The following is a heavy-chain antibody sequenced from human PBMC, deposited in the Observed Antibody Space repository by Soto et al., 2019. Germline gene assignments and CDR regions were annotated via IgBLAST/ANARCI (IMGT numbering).Heavy chain of an antibody. Sequence: QVQLVQSGAEVKKPGASVKVSCKASGYTFTKYGISWVRQAPGQGLEWMGWISVYNGNIHYAEQLQDRVTMTTDTSPSTAFMELGSLTSDDTAVYFCARGPNLYGSGTYYNVGGVSYYYYMDVWGKGTTVTVSS. V-gene: IGHV1-18*01. CDR3: ARGPNLYGSGTYYNVGGVSYYYYMDV. J-gene: IGHJ6*03. CDR1: GYTFTKYG. CDR2: ISVYNGNI. D-gene: IGHD3-10*01.